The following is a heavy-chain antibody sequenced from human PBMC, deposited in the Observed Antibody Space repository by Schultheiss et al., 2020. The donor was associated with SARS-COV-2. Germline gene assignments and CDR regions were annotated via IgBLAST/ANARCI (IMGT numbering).Heavy chain of an antibody. CDR1: GYSISSGYY. J-gene: IGHJ4*02. D-gene: IGHD6-19*01. CDR3: ARVAGSSGWYGVPYFDY. CDR2: IYHSGST. V-gene: IGHV4-38-2*01. Sequence: GSLRLSCAVSGYSISSGYYWGWIRQPPGKGLEWIGSIYHSGSTYYNPSLKSRVTISVDTSKNQFSLKLSSVTAADTAVYYCARVAGSSGWYGVPYFDYWGQGTLVTVSS.